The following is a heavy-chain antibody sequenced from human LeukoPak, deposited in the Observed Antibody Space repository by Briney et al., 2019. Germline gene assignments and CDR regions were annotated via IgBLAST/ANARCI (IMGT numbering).Heavy chain of an antibody. CDR1: GFTFSTYW. D-gene: IGHD3-22*01. J-gene: IGHJ4*02. Sequence: GGSLRLSCAASGFTFSTYWMHWVRQAPGKGLVWVSRINTDGSSTSYADSVKGRFTISRDNAKNTLYLQMNSLRVEDTAVYYCAREEPYYYDSSGYRPQYFDYWGQGTLVTVSS. CDR2: INTDGSST. V-gene: IGHV3-74*01. CDR3: AREEPYYYDSSGYRPQYFDY.